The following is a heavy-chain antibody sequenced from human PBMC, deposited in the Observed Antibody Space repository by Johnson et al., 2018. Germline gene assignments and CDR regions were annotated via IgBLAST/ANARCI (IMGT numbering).Heavy chain of an antibody. Sequence: QVQLVQSGGGVVQPGRSLRLSCAASGLTFSRSGMDWVRQAPGTGLEWVAMIWYDGSKKYYADAVKGRFSISSDNSKNTGDLQMDSLRAEDTALYYCARDKGVTSLDSWGQGTLVTVSS. CDR1: GLTFSRSG. D-gene: IGHD3-10*01. CDR3: ARDKGVTSLDS. J-gene: IGHJ4*02. V-gene: IGHV3-33*01. CDR2: IWYDGSKK.